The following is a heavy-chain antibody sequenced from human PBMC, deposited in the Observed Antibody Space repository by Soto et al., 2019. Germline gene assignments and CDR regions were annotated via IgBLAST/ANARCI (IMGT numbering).Heavy chain of an antibody. CDR2: IDPSDSYT. D-gene: IGHD2-15*01. CDR3: ASPKDGYCSGGSCYYYYGMDV. J-gene: IGHJ6*02. Sequence: GESLKISFKGSGYSFTSYWISWVRQMPGKGLEWMGRIDPSDSYTNYSPSFQGHVTISADKSISTAYLQWSSLKASDTAMYYCASPKDGYCSGGSCYYYYGMDVWGQGTTVTVSS. V-gene: IGHV5-10-1*01. CDR1: GYSFTSYW.